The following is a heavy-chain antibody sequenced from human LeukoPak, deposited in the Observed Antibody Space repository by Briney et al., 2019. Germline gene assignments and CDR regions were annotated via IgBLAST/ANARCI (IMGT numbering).Heavy chain of an antibody. CDR3: ARDIFDF. V-gene: IGHV3-7*01. CDR2: IKQDGSEK. Sequence: GGSLRLSCAASGFTVSSNYMSWVRQAPGKGLEWVANIKQDGSEKHYVDSVKGRFTISRDNAKNSLYLQMNSLRAEDTAVYYCARDIFDFWGQGTLVTVSS. CDR1: GFTVSSNY. J-gene: IGHJ4*02.